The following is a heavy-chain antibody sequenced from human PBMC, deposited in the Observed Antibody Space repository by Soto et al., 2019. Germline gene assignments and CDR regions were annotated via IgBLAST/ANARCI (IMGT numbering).Heavy chain of an antibody. CDR3: ARDGSSNSWYSTDV. CDR1: GFTFSTYT. V-gene: IGHV3-21*01. Sequence: EVQLVESGGGLVKPGGSLRLSCAASGFTFSTYTMNWVRQAPGKGLEWVSSISSSSGYMYYADSVKGRFTISRDNAKKSWSLQMNSLRAEDTAVYYCARDGSSNSWYSTDVWGQGTTVTVSS. CDR2: ISSSSGYM. J-gene: IGHJ6*02. D-gene: IGHD2-2*02.